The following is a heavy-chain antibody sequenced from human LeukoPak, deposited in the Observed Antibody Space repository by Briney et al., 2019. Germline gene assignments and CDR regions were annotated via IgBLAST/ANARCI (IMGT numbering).Heavy chain of an antibody. CDR3: ARGIVVVVAATSYYYYMHV. V-gene: IGHV1-2*02. J-gene: IGHJ6*03. Sequence: WASVKVSCKASGYTFTGYYMHWVRQAPGQGLEWMGWINPNSGGTNYAQKFQGRVTMTRDTSISTAYMELSRLRSDDTAVYYCARGIVVVVAATSYYYYMHVWGKGTTVTVSS. CDR2: INPNSGGT. D-gene: IGHD2-15*01. CDR1: GYTFTGYY.